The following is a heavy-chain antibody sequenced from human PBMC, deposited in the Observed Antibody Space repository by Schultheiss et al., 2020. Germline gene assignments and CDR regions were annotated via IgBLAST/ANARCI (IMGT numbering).Heavy chain of an antibody. D-gene: IGHD3-22*01. J-gene: IGHJ4*02. V-gene: IGHV4-34*01. CDR3: AREGGYYDSSGYLSYYFDY. CDR2: INHSGST. CDR1: GGSFSGYY. Sequence: SETLSLTCAVYGGSFSGYYWSWIRQPPGKGLEWIGEINHSGSTNYNPSLKSRVTISVDTSKNQFSLKLSSVTAADTAVYYCAREGGYYDSSGYLSYYFDYWGQGTLVTVSS.